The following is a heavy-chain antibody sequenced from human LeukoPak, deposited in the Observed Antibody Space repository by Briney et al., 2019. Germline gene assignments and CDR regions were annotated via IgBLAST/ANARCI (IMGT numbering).Heavy chain of an antibody. CDR2: ISYSGST. CDR1: GGSISSYY. J-gene: IGHJ4*02. D-gene: IGHD6-19*01. Sequence: SETLSLTCTVSGGSISSYYWSWIRQPPGKGLEWIGYISYSGSTNYNPSLKSRVTISLATSKNQFSLKLSFVTAADTAVYYCARDSRGWYADYWGQGTPVTVSS. CDR3: ARDSRGWYADY. V-gene: IGHV4-59*01.